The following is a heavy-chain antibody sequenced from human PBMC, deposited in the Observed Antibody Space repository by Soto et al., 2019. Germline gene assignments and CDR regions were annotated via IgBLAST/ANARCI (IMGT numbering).Heavy chain of an antibody. J-gene: IGHJ3*01. CDR1: RYTFISHG. V-gene: IGHV1-18*01. CDR2: ISTFNGKT. D-gene: IGHD1-26*01. CDR3: ARLLTEGATFREDAFDL. Sequence: QVQLVQSGGDVKTPGASVKVSCTTFRYTFISHGIAWVRQAPGQGLEWMGWISTFNGKTDYAQKFQGRVTMTADTITSTVHMELRSLRSDDTAVYYCARLLTEGATFREDAFDLWGQGTKVTVSS.